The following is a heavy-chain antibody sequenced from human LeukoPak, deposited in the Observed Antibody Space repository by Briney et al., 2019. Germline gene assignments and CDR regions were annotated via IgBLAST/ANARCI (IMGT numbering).Heavy chain of an antibody. D-gene: IGHD4-17*01. Sequence: TGGSLRLSCAASGFTFSSSSMNWIRQPPGKGLEWIGEINHSGSTNYNPSLKSRVTISVDTSKNQFSLKLSSVTAADTAVYYCARGRTTVTTFPSHLFDYWGQGTLVTVSS. V-gene: IGHV4-34*01. CDR2: INHSGST. CDR1: GFTFSSSS. J-gene: IGHJ4*02. CDR3: ARGRTTVTTFPSHLFDY.